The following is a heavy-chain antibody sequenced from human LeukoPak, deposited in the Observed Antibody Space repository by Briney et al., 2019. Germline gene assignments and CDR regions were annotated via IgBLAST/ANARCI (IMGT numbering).Heavy chain of an antibody. V-gene: IGHV3-23*01. Sequence: GGSLTLSCAASGFTFSSYAMSWVRPAPGKGLEWVSAISGNGGSTYYADSVKGRFTISRDNSKNTLSLQMNSLRAEDTAVYYCAKDISEARDYFDYWGQGTLVTVSS. CDR3: AKDISEARDYFDY. J-gene: IGHJ4*02. CDR1: GFTFSSYA. CDR2: ISGNGGST.